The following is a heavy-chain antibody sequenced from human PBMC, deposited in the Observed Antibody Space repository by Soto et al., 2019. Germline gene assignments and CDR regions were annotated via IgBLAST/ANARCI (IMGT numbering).Heavy chain of an antibody. CDR3: ARRLLQAGFDY. J-gene: IGHJ4*02. CDR1: GFTFSSYA. Sequence: GGSLRLSCAASGFTFSSYAMSWVRQAPGKGLEWVSAISGSGGSTYYADSVKGRFTISRDNSKNTLYLQMNSLRADDTVVYYCARRLLQAGFDYWGQGTLVTVSS. V-gene: IGHV3-23*01. CDR2: ISGSGGST. D-gene: IGHD2-15*01.